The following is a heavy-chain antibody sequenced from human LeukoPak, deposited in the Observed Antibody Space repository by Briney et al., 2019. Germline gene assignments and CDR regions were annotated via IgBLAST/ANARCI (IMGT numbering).Heavy chain of an antibody. CDR2: FDPKDAET. V-gene: IGHV1-24*01. CDR1: GYTLTELS. CDR3: AKPTHARGGPWFDP. D-gene: IGHD1-14*01. J-gene: IGHJ5*02. Sequence: ASVKVSCKVSGYTLTELSMHWVRQAPGKGLEWMGGFDPKDAETIYAQKFQGRVTMTEDTSSDTAYMELNSLRSEDTAVYYCAKPTHARGGPWFDPWGQGDLITVSS.